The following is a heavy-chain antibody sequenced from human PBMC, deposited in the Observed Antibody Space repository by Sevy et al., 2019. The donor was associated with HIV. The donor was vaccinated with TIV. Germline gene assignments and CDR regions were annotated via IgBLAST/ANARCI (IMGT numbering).Heavy chain of an antibody. V-gene: IGHV3-7*01. CDR1: GFTFGSFF. CDR3: ARDLTAPYYYYGTDV. J-gene: IGHJ6*01. D-gene: IGHD1-20*01. CDR2: IKQDGSEK. Sequence: GGSLRLSCAASGFTFGSFFMSWVRQAPGKGLEWVANIKQDGSEKYYVDSVKGRFTISRDNARNSVYLQMNSLRAEDTGVYYCARDLTAPYYYYGTDVWGQGTMVTVSS.